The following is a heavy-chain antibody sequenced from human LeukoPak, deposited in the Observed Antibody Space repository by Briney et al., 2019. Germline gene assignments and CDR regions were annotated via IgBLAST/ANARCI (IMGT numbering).Heavy chain of an antibody. CDR3: ARERVGAPYYFDY. D-gene: IGHD1-26*01. V-gene: IGHV4-59*01. CDR2: IYYSGST. J-gene: IGHJ4*02. CDR1: GGSISSYY. Sequence: KTSETLSLTCTVSGGSISSYYWSWIRQPPGKGLEWIGYIYYSGSTNYNPSLKSRVTISVDTSKNQFSLKLSSVTAADTAVYYCARERVGAPYYFDYCGQGPLVTVSS.